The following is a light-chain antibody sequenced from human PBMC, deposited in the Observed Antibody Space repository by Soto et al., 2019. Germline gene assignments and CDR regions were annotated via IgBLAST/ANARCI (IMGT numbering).Light chain of an antibody. Sequence: QSVLTQPPSASGSPGQSITISCTGTSSDIGAYNYVSWYQQHPGKAPKLIIYEVTRRPSGVPARFSGSKSGNTASLTVSGLQAEDESDYYCSSYSGSNTVLFGGGTKLTVL. J-gene: IGLJ2*01. CDR3: SSYSGSNTVL. V-gene: IGLV2-8*01. CDR1: SSDIGAYNY. CDR2: EVT.